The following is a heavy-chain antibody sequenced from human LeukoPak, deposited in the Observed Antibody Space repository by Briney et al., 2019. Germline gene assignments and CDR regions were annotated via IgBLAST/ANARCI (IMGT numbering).Heavy chain of an antibody. V-gene: IGHV1-2*02. CDR2: VNPNSGGT. Sequence: ASVKVSCKASGYTFTGYYMHWVRQAPGQGLEWMGWVNPNSGGTNYAQKFQGRVTMTRDTSISTAYMELSRLRSDDTAVYYCARDMVRGSGFPNWFDPWGQGTLVTVSS. J-gene: IGHJ5*02. CDR3: ARDMVRGSGFPNWFDP. D-gene: IGHD3-10*01. CDR1: GYTFTGYY.